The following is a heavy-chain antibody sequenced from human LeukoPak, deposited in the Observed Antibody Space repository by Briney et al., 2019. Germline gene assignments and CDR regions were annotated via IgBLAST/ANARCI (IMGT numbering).Heavy chain of an antibody. J-gene: IGHJ4*02. V-gene: IGHV4-59*01. D-gene: IGHD2-2*01. CDR1: GVSIRSYY. CDR3: AGGYGSSWSFDH. Sequence: SETLSLTCTVSGVSIRSYYWNWVRQSPGRGLEWIGYMHHSGSSHYNPFLKSRVTISVDTSKNHFSLKLNSVTAADTAVYYCAGGYGSSWSFDHWGQGTLVIVSS. CDR2: MHHSGSS.